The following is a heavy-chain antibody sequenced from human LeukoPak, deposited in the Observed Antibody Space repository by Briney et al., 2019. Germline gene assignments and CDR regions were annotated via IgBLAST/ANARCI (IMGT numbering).Heavy chain of an antibody. CDR1: GYTLSDYD. D-gene: IGHD4-17*01. CDR2: INPNSLIP. V-gene: IGHV1-8*01. CDR3: ARVKPVPTVSFDP. J-gene: IGHJ5*02. Sequence: ASVKVSCKASGYTLSDYDINWVRQAPGQGLEYMGWINPNSLIPGYARKFRGRVTLTMDTSIRTAYMELNGLTYDDTAIYYCARVKPVPTVSFDPWGQGTLVTVSS.